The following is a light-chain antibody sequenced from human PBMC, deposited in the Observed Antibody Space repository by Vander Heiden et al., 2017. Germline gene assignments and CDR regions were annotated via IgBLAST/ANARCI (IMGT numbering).Light chain of an antibody. CDR1: QSVSSSY. Sequence: IVLTPSPGTLSLSPGERATLSCRASQSVSSSYLAWYQQKPGQAPRLLIYGASSRATGIPARFSGSGSGTDFTLTISRLEPEDFAVYYCQQYGSSPWTFGQGTKVEIK. J-gene: IGKJ1*01. V-gene: IGKV3-20*01. CDR2: GAS. CDR3: QQYGSSPWT.